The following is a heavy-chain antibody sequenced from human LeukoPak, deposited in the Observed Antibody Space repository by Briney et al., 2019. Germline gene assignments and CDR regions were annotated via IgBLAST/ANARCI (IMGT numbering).Heavy chain of an antibody. CDR1: GGSISSGFYY. CDR3: AGVEWELRHWFDP. V-gene: IGHV4-61*02. CDR2: IYASGGT. J-gene: IGHJ5*02. D-gene: IGHD1-26*01. Sequence: SETLSLTCTVSGGSISSGFYYWSWIRQPAGKGLEWIGRIYASGGTNYNPSLRSRVTISLDTSKNQFYLKLNSVTAADTAVYYCAGVEWELRHWFDPWGQGTLVTVSS.